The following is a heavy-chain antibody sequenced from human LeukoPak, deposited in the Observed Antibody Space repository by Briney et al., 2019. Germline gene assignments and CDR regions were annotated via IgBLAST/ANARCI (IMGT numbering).Heavy chain of an antibody. J-gene: IGHJ4*02. D-gene: IGHD3-22*01. V-gene: IGHV4-59*08. CDR1: GGSIRGYY. CDR2: MYYSGSS. CDR3: ARGPYYYDSSGSFDY. Sequence: SETLTLTCTVSGGSIRGYYWSWIRQPPGKGLEWIGYMYYSGSSKYNPYLKSRATISRDTSKNQFSLKLTSVTAADTAVYYCARGPYYYDSSGSFDYWGQGTLVTVSS.